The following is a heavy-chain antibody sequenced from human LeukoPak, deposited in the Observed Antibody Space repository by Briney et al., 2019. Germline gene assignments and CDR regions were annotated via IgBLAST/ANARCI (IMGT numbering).Heavy chain of an antibody. CDR1: GLAFSSQA. CDR3: PKDARRSDGWYFFDH. CDR2: ISDSGDIT. J-gene: IGHJ4*02. V-gene: IGHV3-23*01. Sequence: QPGGSLRLSYAASGLAFSSQAMGWVRQAPGKGLEWVSVISDSGDITYYADSVKGRFTISRDNSKNTLYLQMISLRAEDTAVYYCPKDARRSDGWYFFDHWGQGTLVAVSS. D-gene: IGHD6-19*01.